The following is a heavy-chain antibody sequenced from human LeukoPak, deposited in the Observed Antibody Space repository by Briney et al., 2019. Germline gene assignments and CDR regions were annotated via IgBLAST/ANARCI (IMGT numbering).Heavy chain of an antibody. J-gene: IGHJ4*02. Sequence: GGSLRLSCATSGFTFSSYGIHWVRQAPGKGLEWVAFIRYDGSKKYYADSVKGRFTISRDNSKNTLYLQMNSLRPEDTAVYYCARRAGAYSHPYDYWGQGTLVTVSS. CDR1: GFTFSSYG. D-gene: IGHD4/OR15-4a*01. V-gene: IGHV3-30*02. CDR2: IRYDGSKK. CDR3: ARRAGAYSHPYDY.